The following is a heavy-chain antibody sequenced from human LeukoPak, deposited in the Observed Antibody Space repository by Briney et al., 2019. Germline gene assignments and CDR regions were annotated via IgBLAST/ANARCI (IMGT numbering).Heavy chain of an antibody. Sequence: SETLSLTCTVSGYSISSGYYWGWIRQPPGKGLEWIGSIYHSGSTYYSPSLKSRVTISVDTSKNQFSLKLSSVTAADTAVYYCARAPLGPLFGFDYWGQGTLVTVSS. V-gene: IGHV4-38-2*02. J-gene: IGHJ4*02. CDR2: IYHSGST. CDR1: GYSISSGYY. D-gene: IGHD3-10*02. CDR3: ARAPLGPLFGFDY.